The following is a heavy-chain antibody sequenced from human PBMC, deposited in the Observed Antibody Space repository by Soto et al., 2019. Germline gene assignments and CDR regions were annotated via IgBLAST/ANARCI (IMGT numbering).Heavy chain of an antibody. D-gene: IGHD5-18*01. V-gene: IGHV1-8*01. Sequence: PSVKVSCKASGDTFTSYDINWVRQATGQGLEWMGWMNPNSGNTGYAQKFQGRVTMTRNTSISTAYMELRSLRSDDTAVYYCATDSVDTAIVYYYYGMNVWGKGTTVTASS. CDR2: MNPNSGNT. CDR1: GDTFTSYD. CDR3: ATDSVDTAIVYYYYGMNV. J-gene: IGHJ6*04.